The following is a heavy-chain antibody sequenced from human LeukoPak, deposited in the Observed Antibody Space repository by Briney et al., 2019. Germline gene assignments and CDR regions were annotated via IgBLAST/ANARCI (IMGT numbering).Heavy chain of an antibody. J-gene: IGHJ4*02. CDR2: IAYSGST. D-gene: IGHD3-22*01. CDR3: ARRFDRNGRGALVH. CDR1: GGSISTTTYY. Sequence: SSETLSLTCTVSGGSISTTTYYWGYIRQPPGKGLEWIGSIAYSGSTYYNPSLRSRVSISIDTSENHFSLKLSSVAAADTAVYYCARRFDRNGRGALVHWGRGSLVTVSS. V-gene: IGHV4-39*01.